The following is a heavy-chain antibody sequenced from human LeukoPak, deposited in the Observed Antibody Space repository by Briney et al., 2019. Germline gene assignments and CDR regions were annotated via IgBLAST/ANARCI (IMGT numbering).Heavy chain of an antibody. CDR2: IKQDGSEQ. D-gene: IGHD6-13*01. CDR3: ARDGFAAAEFDY. CDR1: GFTFSSYA. J-gene: IGHJ4*02. Sequence: GGSLRLSCAASGFTFSSYAMSWVRQAPGKGLEWVANIKQDGSEQYYVDSVKGRFTISRDNAKNSLYLQMNSLRAEDTAVYYCARDGFAAAEFDYWGQGTLVTVSS. V-gene: IGHV3-7*01.